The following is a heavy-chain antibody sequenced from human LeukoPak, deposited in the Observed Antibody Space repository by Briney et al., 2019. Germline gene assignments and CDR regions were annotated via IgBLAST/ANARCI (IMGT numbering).Heavy chain of an antibody. CDR1: GFTFSSYG. CDR3: AKDDSSGYYVFDY. J-gene: IGHJ4*02. CDR2: IRYDGSNK. D-gene: IGHD3-22*01. V-gene: IGHV3-30*02. Sequence: GGSLRLSCAASGFTFSSYGMHWVRQAPGKGLEWVAFIRYDGSNKYYADSVKGRFTISRDNSKNTLYLQMNSLRAEDTAVYYCAKDDSSGYYVFDYWGQGTLVTVSS.